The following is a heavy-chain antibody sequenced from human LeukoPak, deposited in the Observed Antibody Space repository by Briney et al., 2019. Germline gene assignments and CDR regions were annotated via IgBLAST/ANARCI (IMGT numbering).Heavy chain of an antibody. Sequence: SVKVSCKASGGTFSSYAISWVRQAPGQGLEWMGRIIPILGIANYAQKFQGRVTITADKSTSTAYMELSSLRSEDTAVYYCARVGELRTFDYWGQGTPVTVSS. CDR2: IIPILGIA. V-gene: IGHV1-69*04. J-gene: IGHJ4*02. D-gene: IGHD4-23*01. CDR1: GGTFSSYA. CDR3: ARVGELRTFDY.